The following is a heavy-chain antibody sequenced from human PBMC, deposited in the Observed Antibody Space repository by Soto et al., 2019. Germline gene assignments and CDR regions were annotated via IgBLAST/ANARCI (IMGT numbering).Heavy chain of an antibody. CDR2: IIPILGIA. D-gene: IGHD6-13*01. V-gene: IGHV1-69*04. J-gene: IGHJ4*02. CDR3: ARDPGWQQLALLFDY. CDR1: GGTFSSYT. Sequence: ASVKVSCKASGGTFSSYTISWVRQAPGQGLEWMGRIIPILGIANYAQKFQGRVTITADKSTSTAYMELSSLRSEDTAVYYCARDPGWQQLALLFDYWGQGTLVTVSS.